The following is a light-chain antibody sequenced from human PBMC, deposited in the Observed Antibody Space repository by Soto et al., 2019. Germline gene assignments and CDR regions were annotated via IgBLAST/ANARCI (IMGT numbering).Light chain of an antibody. V-gene: IGKV3-11*01. CDR3: QQRSNWPPLT. Sequence: EIVLTQSPATLSLSPGERATLSCRASQSVSSYLAWYQQKPGQAPRLLIYDASNMCTGIPARFSGSGSGTDFTLTISSLEPEDFAVYYCQQRSNWPPLTFGGGTKVEIK. J-gene: IGKJ4*01. CDR2: DAS. CDR1: QSVSSY.